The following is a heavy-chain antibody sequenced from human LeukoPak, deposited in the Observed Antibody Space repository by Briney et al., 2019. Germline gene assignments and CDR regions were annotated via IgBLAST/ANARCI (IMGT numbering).Heavy chain of an antibody. D-gene: IGHD2-2*01. CDR1: GFTFSSYW. CDR2: IKQDGSEK. CDR3: ARVMGYCSSTSCSEGVFYYYYYMDV. Sequence: GESLRLSCEASGFTFSSYWMSWVRQAPGKGLEWVANIKQDGSEKYYVDSVKGRFTISRDNAKNSLYLQMNSLRAEDTAVYYCARVMGYCSSTSCSEGVFYYYYYMDVWGKGTTVTVSS. J-gene: IGHJ6*03. V-gene: IGHV3-7*01.